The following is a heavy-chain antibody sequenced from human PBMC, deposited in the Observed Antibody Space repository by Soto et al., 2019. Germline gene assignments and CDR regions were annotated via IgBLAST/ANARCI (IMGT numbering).Heavy chain of an antibody. CDR1: GGSISSSSYF. Sequence: SETLSLTCTVSGGSISSSSYFWGWIRQPPGKGLEWIGTIYYTGSTYYNTSLKSRVTISVDTSKNQFSLKLNSVTAADTAVYYCTKDAKFDDIYTGYFVNDLWGQGTPVTVSS. CDR3: TKDAKFDDIYTGYFVNDL. V-gene: IGHV4-39*02. CDR2: IYYTGST. J-gene: IGHJ5*02. D-gene: IGHD3-9*01.